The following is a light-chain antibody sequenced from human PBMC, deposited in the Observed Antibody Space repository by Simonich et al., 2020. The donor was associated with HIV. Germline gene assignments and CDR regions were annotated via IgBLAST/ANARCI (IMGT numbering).Light chain of an antibody. Sequence: EIVMTQSPATLSVSPGERATLSCRASQSVNSNLAWYQQKPGQPPRLLIYGASTRAPGIPARFSGSGSVTEFPLTISSLQSEDFAVYYCQQYNNWPLGFGPGTKVDIK. V-gene: IGKV3-15*01. CDR1: QSVNSN. CDR2: GAS. CDR3: QQYNNWPLG. J-gene: IGKJ3*01.